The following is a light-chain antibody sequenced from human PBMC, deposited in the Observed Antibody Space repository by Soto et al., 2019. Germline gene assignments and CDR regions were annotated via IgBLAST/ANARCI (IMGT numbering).Light chain of an antibody. CDR1: QTILTY. Sequence: DIQRTQSPSSLSASVGDRVTITCRASQTILTYLNWYQQNPGKAPKLLIYAASSLQRGVPSRFSGGGSATDFTLTISSLQPEDFATCYCQQSFSTAWTFGHGTKVEIK. V-gene: IGKV1-39*01. CDR2: AAS. J-gene: IGKJ1*01. CDR3: QQSFSTAWT.